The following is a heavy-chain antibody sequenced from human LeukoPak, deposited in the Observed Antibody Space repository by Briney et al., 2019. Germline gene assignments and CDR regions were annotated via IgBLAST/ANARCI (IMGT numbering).Heavy chain of an antibody. CDR1: GGTFSSYA. V-gene: IGHV1-69*13. CDR2: NIPIFGTA. D-gene: IGHD2-15*01. Sequence: GASVKVSCKASGGTFSSYAISWVRQAPGQGLERMGGNIPIFGTANYAQKFQGRVTITADESTSTAYMELSSLRSEDTAVYYCASLIVVVVAATEENAFDIWGQGTMVTVSS. CDR3: ASLIVVVVAATEENAFDI. J-gene: IGHJ3*02.